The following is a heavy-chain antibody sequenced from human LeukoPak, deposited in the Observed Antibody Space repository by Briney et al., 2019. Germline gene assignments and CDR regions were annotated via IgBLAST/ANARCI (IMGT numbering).Heavy chain of an antibody. V-gene: IGHV3-21*01. CDR2: ISTTSSYI. CDR1: GFSFSTYA. D-gene: IGHD4-17*01. CDR3: ARGPNDYGDYGYDAFDI. J-gene: IGHJ3*02. Sequence: GGSLRLSCAASGFSFSTYAISWVRQAPGKGLEWVSCISTTSSYIFYADSVRGRFTISRDNAKNSVYLQMDSLRAEDTAVYYCARGPNDYGDYGYDAFDIWGRGTMVTVSS.